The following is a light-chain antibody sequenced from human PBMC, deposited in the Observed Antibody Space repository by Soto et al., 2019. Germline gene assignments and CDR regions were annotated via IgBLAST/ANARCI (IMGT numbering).Light chain of an antibody. J-gene: IGKJ1*01. CDR2: GAC. CDR3: DPYNDWPRET. CDR1: KSRGSY. V-gene: IGKV3-15*01. Sequence: ETVMTQSHATLSVSPRERANLSSRASKSRGSYVAYHPQNTDQAPRLIIYGACTRATGNPARFRGSGSRTEFTLTINSLQSEDVAVYYCDPYNDWPRETSGQGTKVDI.